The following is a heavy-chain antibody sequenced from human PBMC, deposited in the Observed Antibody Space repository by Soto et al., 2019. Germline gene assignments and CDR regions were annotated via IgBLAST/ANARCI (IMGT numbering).Heavy chain of an antibody. J-gene: IGHJ4*02. CDR1: GGSVHNGSYY. CDR2: IYYTGTT. Sequence: SETLSLTCTVSGGSVHNGSYYWSWLRQPPGKGLEWIGYIYYTGTTNDNPSLKSHVTISVDTSKNQFSLKVKSVSAADTAVYFCARNSRGYIYGYYFNSLGQGTLVTVS. D-gene: IGHD5-18*01. CDR3: ARNSRGYIYGYYFNS. V-gene: IGHV4-61*01.